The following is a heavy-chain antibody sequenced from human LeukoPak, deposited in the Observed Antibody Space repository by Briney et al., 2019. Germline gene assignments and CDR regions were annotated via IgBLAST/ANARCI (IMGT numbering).Heavy chain of an antibody. Sequence: ASVKVSCKASGYTFTDDYIHWVRQAPGQGLEWMGWINPNSGDTNYAQKFQGRVTMTRDTSISTAYMELSRLRSDDTAVYYCARELRFPNCFDPWGQGTLVTVSS. V-gene: IGHV1-2*02. CDR1: GYTFTDDY. J-gene: IGHJ5*02. CDR2: INPNSGDT. CDR3: ARELRFPNCFDP. D-gene: IGHD3-3*01.